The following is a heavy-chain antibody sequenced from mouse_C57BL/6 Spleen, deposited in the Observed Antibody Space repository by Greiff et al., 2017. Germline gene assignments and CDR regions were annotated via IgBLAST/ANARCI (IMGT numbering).Heavy chain of an antibody. J-gene: IGHJ2*01. CDR3: AKDYYYGSSDY. CDR1: GYSFTSYY. CDR2: IYPGSGNT. D-gene: IGHD1-1*01. V-gene: IGHV1-66*01. Sequence: QVQLQQSGPELVKPGASVKISCKASGYSFTSYYIHWVKQRPGQGLEWIGWIYPGSGNTKYNEKFKGKATLTADTSSSTAYMQLSSLTSEDSAVYCCAKDYYYGSSDYWGQGTTLTVSS.